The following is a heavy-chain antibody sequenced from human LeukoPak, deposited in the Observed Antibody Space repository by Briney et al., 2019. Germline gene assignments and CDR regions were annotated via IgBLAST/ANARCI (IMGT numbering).Heavy chain of an antibody. V-gene: IGHV1-2*02. J-gene: IGHJ5*02. CDR3: ARDAWPTYYYDSSGSFDP. Sequence: GASVKVSCKASGYTFTGYYMHWVRQAPGQGLEWMGWINPNSGGTNYAQKFQGRVTMTRDTSISTAYVELSRLRSDDTAVYYCARDAWPTYYYDSSGSFDPWGQGTLVTVSS. CDR2: INPNSGGT. CDR1: GYTFTGYY. D-gene: IGHD3-22*01.